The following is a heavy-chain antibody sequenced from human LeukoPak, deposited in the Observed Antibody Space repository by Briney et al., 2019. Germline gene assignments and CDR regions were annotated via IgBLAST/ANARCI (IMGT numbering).Heavy chain of an antibody. CDR3: ATPYPYSGSYPPDY. CDR2: ISYDGSNK. Sequence: GRSLRLSCAASGFTFSSYAMHWVRQAPGKGLEWVAVISYDGSNKYYADSVKGRFTISRDNSKNTLYLQMNSLRAEDTAVYYCATPYPYSGSYPPDYWGQGALVTVSS. J-gene: IGHJ4*02. CDR1: GFTFSSYA. D-gene: IGHD1-26*01. V-gene: IGHV3-30-3*01.